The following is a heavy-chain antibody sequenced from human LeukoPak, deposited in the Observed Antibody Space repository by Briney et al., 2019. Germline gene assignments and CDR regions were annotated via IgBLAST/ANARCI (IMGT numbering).Heavy chain of an antibody. CDR2: INPNSGGT. V-gene: IGHV1-2*02. Sequence: GASVKVSCKTSGYRFITFGINWVRQAPGQGLEWMGWINPNSGGTNYAQKFQGRVTMTRDTPISTAYMELSRLRSDDTAVYYCARDTHNAFDIWGQGTMVTVSS. CDR3: ARDTHNAFDI. CDR1: GYRFITFG. J-gene: IGHJ3*02.